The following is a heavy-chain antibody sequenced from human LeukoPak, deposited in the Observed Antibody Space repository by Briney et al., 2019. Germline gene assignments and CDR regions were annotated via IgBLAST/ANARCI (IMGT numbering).Heavy chain of an antibody. V-gene: IGHV1-3*01. CDR2: INAGNGNT. J-gene: IGHJ3*02. CDR3: ARVGGSYSSDAFDI. CDR1: GYTFTSYA. Sequence: ASVKVSCTASGYTFTSYAMHWVRQAPGQRLEWMGWINAGNGNTKYSQKFQGRVTITRDTSASTAYMELSSLRSEDTAVYYCARVGGSYSSDAFDIWGQGTMVTVSS. D-gene: IGHD1-26*01.